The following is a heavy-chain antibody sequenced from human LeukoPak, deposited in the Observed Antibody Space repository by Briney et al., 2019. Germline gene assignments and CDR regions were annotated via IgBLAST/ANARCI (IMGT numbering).Heavy chain of an antibody. V-gene: IGHV3-23*01. CDR3: AKLGYSGSFYARGDAFDI. CDR1: GFTFSSYA. CDR2: ISRSVDNT. D-gene: IGHD1-26*01. Sequence: GGSLRLSCAASGFTFSSYAMSWVRQAPGKGLEWVSGISRSVDNTYFADSVKGRFTISRDNSENTLYLQMNSLRAEDTALYYCAKLGYSGSFYARGDAFDIWGQGTMVTVSP. J-gene: IGHJ3*02.